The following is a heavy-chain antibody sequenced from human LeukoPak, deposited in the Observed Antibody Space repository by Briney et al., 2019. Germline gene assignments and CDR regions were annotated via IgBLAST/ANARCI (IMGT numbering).Heavy chain of an antibody. CDR3: ARDMFYSIDY. D-gene: IGHD3-10*02. CDR2: ISNTADNT. V-gene: IGHV3-23*01. Sequence: GGSLRLSCSASGFIFSNFGMGWVRQAPGRGLDWISTISNTADNTHYADSVKGRFTISRDNSRNTLYLQMNSLRAEDSAVYYCARDMFYSIDYWGQGTLVTVSS. CDR1: GFIFSNFG. J-gene: IGHJ4*02.